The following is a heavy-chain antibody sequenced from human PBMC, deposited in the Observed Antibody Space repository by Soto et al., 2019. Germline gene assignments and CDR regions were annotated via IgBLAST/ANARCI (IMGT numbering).Heavy chain of an antibody. CDR3: ARDSNRDGYVLDY. V-gene: IGHV3-33*01. CDR2: IWHDGSIK. D-gene: IGHD5-12*01. CDR1: GFTFRGHG. Sequence: QVQLVESGGGVVQPGRSLRLSCAASGFTFRGHGMHWVRQAPGKGLEWVAVIWHDGSIKHYADSVKGRFTISRDNFKNTLYLQINSLRAEDTAVYYCARDSNRDGYVLDYWGQGTLVTVSS. J-gene: IGHJ4*02.